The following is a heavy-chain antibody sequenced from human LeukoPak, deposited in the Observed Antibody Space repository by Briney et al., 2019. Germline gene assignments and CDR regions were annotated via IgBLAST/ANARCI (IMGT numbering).Heavy chain of an antibody. D-gene: IGHD6-19*01. CDR3: ARASGWYERGPDYYYYYMGV. V-gene: IGHV4-61*02. J-gene: IGHJ6*03. CDR2: IYTSGST. CDR1: GGSISSGSYY. Sequence: SETLSLTCTVSGGSISSGSYYWSWIRQPAGKGLEWIGRIYTSGSTNYNPSLKSRVTISVDTSKNQFSLKLSSVTAADTAVYYCARASGWYERGPDYYYYYMGVWGKGTTVTVSS.